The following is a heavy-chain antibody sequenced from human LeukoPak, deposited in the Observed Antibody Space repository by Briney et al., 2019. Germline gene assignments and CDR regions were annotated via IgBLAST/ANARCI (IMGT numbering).Heavy chain of an antibody. D-gene: IGHD3-9*01. J-gene: IGHJ4*02. V-gene: IGHV3-23*01. Sequence: GGSLRLFCAASGFTFSNYAMSWVRQASGKGLEWVSAITGSGGNTYYADSVKGRFTISRDNSKNTVFLQMNSLRAEDTAVYYCAKWGDYDVLTGYYVSDYWGQGTLVTVSS. CDR3: AKWGDYDVLTGYYVSDY. CDR1: GFTFSNYA. CDR2: ITGSGGNT.